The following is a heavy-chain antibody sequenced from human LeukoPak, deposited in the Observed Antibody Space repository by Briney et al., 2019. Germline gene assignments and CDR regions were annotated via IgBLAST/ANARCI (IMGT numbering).Heavy chain of an antibody. CDR2: IHNDGTQG. J-gene: IGHJ6*03. D-gene: IGHD3-16*01. CDR3: AKEGDEFRGYLDV. V-gene: IGHV3-30*02. Sequence: GGSLRLSCAASGFTFSRLGMQWVRQAPGKGLEWVAVIHNDGTQGQYADSVKGRFTISKDNCQNTLYLQMNNLRDDDTAVYYCAKEGDEFRGYLDVWGKGTTVTVSS. CDR1: GFTFSRLG.